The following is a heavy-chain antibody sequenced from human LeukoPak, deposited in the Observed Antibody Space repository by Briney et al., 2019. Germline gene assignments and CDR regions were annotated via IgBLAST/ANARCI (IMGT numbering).Heavy chain of an antibody. D-gene: IGHD4-23*01. CDR3: ARDDYGGNSHDAFDI. V-gene: IGHV1-46*01. Sequence: ASVKVSCKASGYTFTSYYIHWVRQAPRQGLEWMGIINPSSGSTSYAQKFQGRVTMTRDTSTSTVYMELSSLGSEDTAVYYCARDDYGGNSHDAFDIWGQGTMVTVSS. CDR1: GYTFTSYY. J-gene: IGHJ3*02. CDR2: INPSSGST.